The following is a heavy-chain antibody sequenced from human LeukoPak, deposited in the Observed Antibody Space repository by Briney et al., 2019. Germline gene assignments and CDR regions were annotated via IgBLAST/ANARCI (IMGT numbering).Heavy chain of an antibody. Sequence: GGSLRLSCAASGFTFSTYWMSWVRQAPGKGLEWVANIKQDGSENYYVDSVKGRFTISRDNAKNSLYLQMNSLRAEDTAVYYCAVDSSGHYYFDYWGPGTLVTVSS. CDR3: AVDSSGHYYFDY. D-gene: IGHD3-22*01. V-gene: IGHV3-7*03. CDR1: GFTFSTYW. CDR2: IKQDGSEN. J-gene: IGHJ4*02.